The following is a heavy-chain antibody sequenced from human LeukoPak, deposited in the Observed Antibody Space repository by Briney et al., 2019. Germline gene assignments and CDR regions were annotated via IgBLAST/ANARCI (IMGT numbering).Heavy chain of an antibody. CDR3: ARAPLGYYFDY. CDR2: IGGSGGNI. CDR1: GFTFSTYA. J-gene: IGHJ4*02. V-gene: IGHV3-23*01. Sequence: GGSLRLSCAASGFTFSTYAMTWVRQTPGKGLEWVSAIGGSGGNINYADSVRGRFTISRDNSKDTLYLQMNGLRAEDTAVYYCARAPLGYYFDYWGQGTLVTVSS.